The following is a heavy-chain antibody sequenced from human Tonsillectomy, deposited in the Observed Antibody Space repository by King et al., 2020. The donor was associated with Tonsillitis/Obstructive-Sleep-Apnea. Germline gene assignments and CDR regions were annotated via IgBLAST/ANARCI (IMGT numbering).Heavy chain of an antibody. J-gene: IGHJ5*02. Sequence: VQLLESGGGLVQRGGSLRLSCAASGFTFSSYWMHWVRQAPGKGLVWVSRINSDGSSTSYADSVKGRFTISRDNAKNTLYLQMNSMRAEDTAVYYCARGGCRGGGGYSGDVFAPWGQGTLVTVSS. CDR2: INSDGSST. V-gene: IGHV3-74*01. D-gene: IGHD2-15*01. CDR3: ARGGCRGGGGYSGDVFAP. CDR1: GFTFSSYW.